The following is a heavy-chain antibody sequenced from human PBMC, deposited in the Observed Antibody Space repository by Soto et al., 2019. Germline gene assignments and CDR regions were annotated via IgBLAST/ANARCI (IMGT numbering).Heavy chain of an antibody. CDR1: GFSLSDPRMG. CDR2: IFSNDDK. J-gene: IGHJ4*02. CDR3: ARIRWGSGWYGEFDY. Sequence: QVTLKESGPVLVKPTETLTLTCTVSGFSLSDPRMGVNWIRQPPGKALEWLAHIFSNDDKFYSTSLKSRLTISKDTSKSQVVLITANMDPVDTATYYCARIRWGSGWYGEFDYWGQGALVTVSS. D-gene: IGHD6-19*01. V-gene: IGHV2-26*01.